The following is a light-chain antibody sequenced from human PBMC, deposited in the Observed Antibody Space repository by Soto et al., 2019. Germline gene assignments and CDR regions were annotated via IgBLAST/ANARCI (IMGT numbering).Light chain of an antibody. J-gene: IGKJ4*01. Sequence: DVRMTQSPSSLSASVGDTITITCRASRTINTYLNWFQQKPGEPHRLLIYGASTLHDGVPSRFSGSGSGAYFTLTISGLQPGDFASYHCQQTYSDISFGGGTKV. CDR2: GAS. V-gene: IGKV1-39*01. CDR3: QQTYSDIS. CDR1: RTINTY.